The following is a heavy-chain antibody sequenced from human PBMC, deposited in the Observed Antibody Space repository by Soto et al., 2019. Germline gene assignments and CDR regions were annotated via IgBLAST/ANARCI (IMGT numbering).Heavy chain of an antibody. CDR3: ARETDTSMVDY. D-gene: IGHD5-18*01. CDR2: LNPRNGQT. V-gene: IGHV1-8*01. Sequence: QVQLVQSGAEVKKPGASVKVSCQTSGYNFSANYFNWVRQAAGQGPEWMGWLNPRNGQTGYVQKFRGIVTMTRYTSIATVYLELSRLTSEDTAIYFCARETDTSMVDYWCQGTLVTVSS. J-gene: IGHJ4*02. CDR1: GYNFSANY.